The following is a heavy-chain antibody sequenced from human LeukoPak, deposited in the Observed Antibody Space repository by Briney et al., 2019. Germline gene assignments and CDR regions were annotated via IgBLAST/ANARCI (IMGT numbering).Heavy chain of an antibody. D-gene: IGHD4-17*01. CDR3: ARVGYGDYAWNFDY. CDR1: GGSISSYY. Sequence: SETLSLTCTFSGGSISSYYWSWIRQPAGKGLEWIGRIHTSGSTNYNPSLKSRVTMSVDTSKNQFSLKLSSVTAVDTAVYYCARVGYGDYAWNFDYWGQGTLVTVSS. J-gene: IGHJ4*02. V-gene: IGHV4-4*07. CDR2: IHTSGST.